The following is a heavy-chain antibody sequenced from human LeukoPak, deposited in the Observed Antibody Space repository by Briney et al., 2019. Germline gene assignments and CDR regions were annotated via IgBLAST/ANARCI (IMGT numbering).Heavy chain of an antibody. CDR3: VRDGAQPGYYFDF. CDR2: ISYGDDST. J-gene: IGHJ4*02. V-gene: IGHV3-23*01. Sequence: GGSLRLSRAASESTMRDHAISWVRQAPGKGLEWVSAISYGDDSTYYADSVKGPFTVFRDKFIDTLYLHMRSLRVEDTALYFCVRDGAQPGYYFDFWGQGSLVTVSS. CDR1: ESTMRDHA. D-gene: IGHD1-26*01.